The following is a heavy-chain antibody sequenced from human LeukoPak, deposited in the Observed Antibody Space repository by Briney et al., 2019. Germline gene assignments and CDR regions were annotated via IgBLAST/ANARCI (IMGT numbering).Heavy chain of an antibody. J-gene: IGHJ4*02. CDR2: IIPIFGIA. V-gene: IGHV1-69*04. CDR3: ASLTYYYGSGSQADFDY. Sequence: ASVKVSCKASGCTFSSYAISWVRQAPGQGLEWMGRIIPIFGIANYAQKFQGRVTITADKSTSTAYMELSSLRSEDTAVYYCASLTYYYGSGSQADFDYWGQGTLVTVSP. D-gene: IGHD3-10*01. CDR1: GCTFSSYA.